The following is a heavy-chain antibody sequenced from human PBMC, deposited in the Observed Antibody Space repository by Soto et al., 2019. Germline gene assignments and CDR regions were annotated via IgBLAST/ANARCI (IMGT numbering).Heavy chain of an antibody. D-gene: IGHD6-6*01. CDR1: GFIFSDYG. Sequence: QVQLVESGGGVVQPGRSLRLSCAASGFIFSDYGMHWVRQAPGKGLEWVALMSYDGSKEYYADSVKGRFTISRDNSKNTLYLQMNSLSAEDSAVYYCAKYGRIAAFDYWGQGPLVIVSS. V-gene: IGHV3-30*18. CDR3: AKYGRIAAFDY. CDR2: MSYDGSKE. J-gene: IGHJ4*02.